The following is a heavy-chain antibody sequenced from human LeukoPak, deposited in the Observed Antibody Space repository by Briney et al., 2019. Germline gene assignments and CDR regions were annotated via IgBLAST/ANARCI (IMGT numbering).Heavy chain of an antibody. CDR1: GGSFSGYY. D-gene: IGHD2-15*01. Sequence: SETLSLTCAVYGGSFSGYYWSWIRQPPGKGLEWIGEINHSGSTNYNPSLKSRVTISVDTSKNQFSLKLSSVTAADTAVYYCAGVYCSGGSCPYWGQGTLVTVSS. J-gene: IGHJ4*02. V-gene: IGHV4-34*01. CDR3: AGVYCSGGSCPY. CDR2: INHSGST.